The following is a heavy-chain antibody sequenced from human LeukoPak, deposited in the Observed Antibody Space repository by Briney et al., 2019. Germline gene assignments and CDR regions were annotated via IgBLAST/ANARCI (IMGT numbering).Heavy chain of an antibody. J-gene: IGHJ4*02. CDR3: ARDADSSGYYAYYFHY. CDR1: GFTFSSYC. V-gene: IGHV3-30*03. CDR2: ISYDGSNK. D-gene: IGHD3-22*01. Sequence: GRSLRLSCAASGFTFSSYCMHWVRQAPGKGLEWVAVISYDGSNKYYADSVKGRFTISRDNSKNTLYLQMNSLRAEDTAVYYCARDADSSGYYAYYFHYWGQGTLVTVSS.